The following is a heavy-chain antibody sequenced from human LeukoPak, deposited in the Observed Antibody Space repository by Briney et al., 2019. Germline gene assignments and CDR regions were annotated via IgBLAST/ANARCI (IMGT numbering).Heavy chain of an antibody. D-gene: IGHD2-8*01. CDR2: IYSGGST. J-gene: IGHJ6*02. CDR3: ARDRGGLMGSVAYYYGMDV. Sequence: GGSLRLYCAASGFTVSSNYMSWVRQAPGKGLEWVSVIYSGGSTYYADSVKGRFTIYRHNSKNTLYLQMNSLRAQDMAVYYRARDRGGLMGSVAYYYGMDVWGQGTTVTVSS. CDR1: GFTVSSNY. V-gene: IGHV3-53*04.